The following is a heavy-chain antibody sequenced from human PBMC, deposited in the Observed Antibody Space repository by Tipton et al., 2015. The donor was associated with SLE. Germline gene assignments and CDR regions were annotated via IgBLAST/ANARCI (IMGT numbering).Heavy chain of an antibody. CDR3: ARTGGLQETVRLDI. V-gene: IGHV4-34*01. CDR1: GGSLSGHY. Sequence: TLSLTCAVYGGSLSGHYWSWIRQPPGKGLECIGESNDSGKTNYNAALKSRATISVDTSKNQFSLKLTSVTAADTAVYYCARTGGLQETVRLDIWGQGTMVTVSS. J-gene: IGHJ3*02. D-gene: IGHD7-27*01. CDR2: SNDSGKT.